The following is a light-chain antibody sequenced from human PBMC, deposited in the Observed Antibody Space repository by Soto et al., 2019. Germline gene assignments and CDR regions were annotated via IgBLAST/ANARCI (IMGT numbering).Light chain of an antibody. V-gene: IGLV1-40*01. CDR3: QSYDSSLSVWV. J-gene: IGLJ3*02. CDR2: GNS. CDR1: SSNIGAGYD. Sequence: QLVLTQPPSVSGAPGQRVTISCTGSSSNIGAGYDVHWYQQPPGTAPKLLIYGNSNRPSGVPDRFSGSKSGTSASLAITGLQAEDEADYYCQSYDSSLSVWVFGGGTKLTVL.